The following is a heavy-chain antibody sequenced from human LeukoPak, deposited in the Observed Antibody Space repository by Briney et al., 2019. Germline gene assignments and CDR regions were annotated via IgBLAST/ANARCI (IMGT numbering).Heavy chain of an antibody. V-gene: IGHV4-34*01. CDR3: ARVTMVRGNGYYYYYYMDV. CDR1: GGSFSGYY. Sequence: SETLSLTCAVYGGSFSGYYWSWIRQPPGKGLEWIGEINHSGSTNYNPSLKSRVTISVDTSKNQFSLKLSSVTAADTAVYYCARVTMVRGNGYYYYYYMDVWGKGTTVTISS. CDR2: INHSGST. D-gene: IGHD3-10*01. J-gene: IGHJ6*03.